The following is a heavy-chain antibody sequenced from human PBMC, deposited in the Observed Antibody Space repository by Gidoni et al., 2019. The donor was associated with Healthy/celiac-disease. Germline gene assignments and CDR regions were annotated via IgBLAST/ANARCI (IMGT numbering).Heavy chain of an antibody. Sequence: QVQLVEYGGGVVKPGRSLRLSFAASGSTFSSYGMHWVRQAPGKGLEWVAVIWYDGSNKYYADSVKGRFTISRDNSKNTLYLQMNSLRAEDTAVYYCARDSHDYGDPFDYWGQGTLVTVSS. V-gene: IGHV3-33*01. CDR3: ARDSHDYGDPFDY. CDR2: IWYDGSNK. J-gene: IGHJ4*02. D-gene: IGHD4-17*01. CDR1: GSTFSSYG.